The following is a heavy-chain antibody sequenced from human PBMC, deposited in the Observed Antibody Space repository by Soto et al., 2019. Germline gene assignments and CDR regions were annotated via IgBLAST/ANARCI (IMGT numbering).Heavy chain of an antibody. CDR2: IYYSGST. V-gene: IGHV4-31*03. D-gene: IGHD2-21*02. CDR1: VGSISSGGYY. Sequence: SETLSLTCSVSVGSISSGGYYWSWIRQHPGKGLEWIGYIYYSGSTYYNPSLKRRVTISVDTSKNQFSLKLSSVTAADTAVYYCARALGAGGDSYYFGYWGQGTLVTVSS. J-gene: IGHJ4*02. CDR3: ARALGAGGDSYYFGY.